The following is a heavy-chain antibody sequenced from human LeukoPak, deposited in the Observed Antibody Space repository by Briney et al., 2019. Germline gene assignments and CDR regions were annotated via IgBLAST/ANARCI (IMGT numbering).Heavy chain of an antibody. V-gene: IGHV1-69*04. CDR1: GYTFTNYD. Sequence: GASVKVSCKASGYTFTNYDINWVRQAPGQGLEWMGRIIPILGIANYAQKFQGRVTITADKSTSTAYMELSSLRSEDTAVYYCARENPHDYGDSSVNYGMDVWGQGTTVTVSS. CDR2: IIPILGIA. CDR3: ARENPHDYGDSSVNYGMDV. D-gene: IGHD4-17*01. J-gene: IGHJ6*02.